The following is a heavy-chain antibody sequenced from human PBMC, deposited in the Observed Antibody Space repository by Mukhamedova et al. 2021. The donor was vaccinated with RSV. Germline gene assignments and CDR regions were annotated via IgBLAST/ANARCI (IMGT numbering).Heavy chain of an antibody. J-gene: IGHJ3*02. CDR3: ARTGTGGRAFDN. D-gene: IGHD1-14*01. V-gene: IGHV6-1*01. Sequence: TYYRSKWYDDYAVSVKSRITINPDTSKNQFSLQLNSVTPEDTAVYYCARTGTGGRAFDNWGQGTMVTVSS. CDR2: TYYRSKWYD.